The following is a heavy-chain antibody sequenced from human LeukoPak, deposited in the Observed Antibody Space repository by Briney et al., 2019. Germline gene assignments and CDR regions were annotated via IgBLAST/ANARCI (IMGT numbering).Heavy chain of an antibody. CDR3: ARLVDAPRYFDY. CDR1: GDSISSSSYS. CDR2: IYYSGTT. J-gene: IGHJ4*02. V-gene: IGHV4-39*01. D-gene: IGHD2-21*01. Sequence: PSETLSLTCTVSGDSISSSSYSWGWIRQPPGKGLEWIGSIYYSGTTYYNPSLKSRVTISVDTSKNQFSLKLSSVTAADTAVYYCARLVDAPRYFDYWGQGTLVTVSS.